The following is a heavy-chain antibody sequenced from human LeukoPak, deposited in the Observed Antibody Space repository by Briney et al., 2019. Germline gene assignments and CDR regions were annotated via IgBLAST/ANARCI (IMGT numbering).Heavy chain of an antibody. CDR2: INQDGGEI. CDR1: GFTFSSYW. CDR3: ARDTWGYFDY. Sequence: GGSLRLSCAASGFTFSSYWMTWVRQAPGKGLQWVANINQDGGEIHYVDSVKGRFTISRDNAKNSLYLQMNSLRAEDKAVYYCARDTWGYFDYWGQGTLVTVSS. J-gene: IGHJ4*02. V-gene: IGHV3-7*01. D-gene: IGHD3-16*01.